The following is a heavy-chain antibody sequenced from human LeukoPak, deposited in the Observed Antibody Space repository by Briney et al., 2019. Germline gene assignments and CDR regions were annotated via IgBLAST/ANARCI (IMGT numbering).Heavy chain of an antibody. J-gene: IGHJ4*02. CDR2: ISPTGDST. CDR3: VPKGTEGY. V-gene: IGHV3-64D*06. CDR1: GFAFSAYA. Sequence: GGPLRLSCSASGFAFSAYAMHWVRQAPGKGLQYVSAISPTGDSTYYADSVKGRFSISRDNSKNTLYLQVSSLRPEDTAVYYCVPKGTEGYWGQGTLVTVSS.